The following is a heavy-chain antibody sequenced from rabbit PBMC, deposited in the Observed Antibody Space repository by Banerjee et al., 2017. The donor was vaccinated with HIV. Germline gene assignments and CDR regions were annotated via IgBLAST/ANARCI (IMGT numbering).Heavy chain of an antibody. Sequence: QEQLVESGGGLVQPGGTLTLTCTASGFSFSSSYWICWVRQAPGKGLEWIACIDAGTSGNTYYASWAKGRFTSSKTSSTTVTLQMTSLTAADTATYFCARSCDDCGAYGHFTLWGQGTLVTVS. CDR1: GFSFSSSYW. CDR2: IDAGTSGNT. D-gene: IGHD2-1*01. V-gene: IGHV1S45*01. J-gene: IGHJ4*01. CDR3: ARSCDDCGAYGHFTL.